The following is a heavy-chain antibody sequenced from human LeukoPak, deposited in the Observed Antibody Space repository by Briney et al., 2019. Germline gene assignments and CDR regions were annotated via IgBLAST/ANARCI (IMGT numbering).Heavy chain of an antibody. CDR2: IKKDGSEE. CDR1: GFTFSFYW. Sequence: GGSLRLSCEASGFTFSFYWMSWVRQAPGQGLEWVANIKKDGSEEYYADSVKGRFTISRDNAKNSLYLQMNSLRAEDTAVYYCARDVGDYYDSSGYFNYWGQGTLVTVSS. CDR3: ARDVGDYYDSSGYFNY. V-gene: IGHV3-7*01. J-gene: IGHJ4*02. D-gene: IGHD3-22*01.